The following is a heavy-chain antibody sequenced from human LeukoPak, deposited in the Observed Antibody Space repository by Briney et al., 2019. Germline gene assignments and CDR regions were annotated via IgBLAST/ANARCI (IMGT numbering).Heavy chain of an antibody. J-gene: IGHJ4*02. CDR1: GGSISSGSYY. CDR3: ASHTAMANFDC. V-gene: IGHV4-61*02. D-gene: IGHD5-18*01. Sequence: SETLSLTCTVSGGSISSGSYYWSWIRQPAGKGLEWIGRIYTSGSTNYNPSLKSRVTISVDTSKNQFSLKLSSVTAAYTAVYYCASHTAMANFDCWGKGTLVTVSS. CDR2: IYTSGST.